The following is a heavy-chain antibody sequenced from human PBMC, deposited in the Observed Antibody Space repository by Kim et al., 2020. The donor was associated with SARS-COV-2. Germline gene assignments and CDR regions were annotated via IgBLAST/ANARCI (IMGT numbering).Heavy chain of an antibody. Sequence: SVTYNPSLESRVIMSVDTAKNQVSLKLTSVTAADTAVYYGARETEYNWFDTWGQGTLVIVSS. J-gene: IGHJ5*02. CDR2: SV. V-gene: IGHV4-4*07. CDR3: ARETEYNWFDT.